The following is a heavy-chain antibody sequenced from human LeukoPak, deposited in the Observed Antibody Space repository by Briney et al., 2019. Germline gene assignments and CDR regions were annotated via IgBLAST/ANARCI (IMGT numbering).Heavy chain of an antibody. CDR2: IYYSGST. V-gene: IGHV4-59*12. D-gene: IGHD2-2*01. CDR3: ARGGRSASAYYYMDV. Sequence: SETLSLTCSVSGGSINNYYWSWIRQPPGRGLEWIGYIYYSGSTSYNPSLKSRLTISVGTSNNQISLQLRSVTAADTGVYFCARGGRSASAYYYMDVWGRGTTVTVSS. CDR1: GGSINNYY. J-gene: IGHJ6*03.